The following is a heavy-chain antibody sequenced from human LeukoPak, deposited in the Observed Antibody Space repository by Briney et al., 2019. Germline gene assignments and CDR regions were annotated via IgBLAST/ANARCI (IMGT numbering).Heavy chain of an antibody. V-gene: IGHV1-2*02. J-gene: IGHJ4*02. CDR1: GGTFSSYA. CDR2: INPNSGGT. CDR3: ARVFGDYGDYGN. Sequence: ASVKVSCKASGGTFSSYAISWVRQAPGQGLEWMGWINPNSGGTNYAQKFQGRVTMTRDTSISTAYMELSRLRSDDTAVYYCARVFGDYGDYGNWGQGTLVTVSS. D-gene: IGHD4-17*01.